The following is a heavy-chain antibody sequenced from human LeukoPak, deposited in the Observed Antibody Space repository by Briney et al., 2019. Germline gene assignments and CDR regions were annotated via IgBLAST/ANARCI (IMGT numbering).Heavy chain of an antibody. D-gene: IGHD1-26*01. CDR1: GGSISSYY. Sequence: SETLSLTCTVSGGSISSYYWNWIRQPAGKGLEWIERIYTSGSTNYNPSLTSRITMSVDTSKKQFSLKLSSVTAADTAVYYCATSYSGSYYDAFDIWGQGTMVTVSS. J-gene: IGHJ3*02. V-gene: IGHV4-4*07. CDR3: ATSYSGSYYDAFDI. CDR2: IYTSGST.